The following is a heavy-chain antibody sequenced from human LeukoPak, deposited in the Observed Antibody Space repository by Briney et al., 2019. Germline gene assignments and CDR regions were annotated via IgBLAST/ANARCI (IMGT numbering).Heavy chain of an antibody. CDR3: ARGFAGLGSSWANWFDP. J-gene: IGHJ5*02. V-gene: IGHV1-2*02. D-gene: IGHD6-13*01. CDR2: INPNSGGT. CDR1: GYTFTGYY. Sequence: ASVKVSCKASGYTFTGYYMHWVRQAPGQGLEWMGWINPNSGGTNYAQKFQGRFTMTRDTSISTAYMELSRLRSDDTAVYYCARGFAGLGSSWANWFDPWGQGTLVTVSS.